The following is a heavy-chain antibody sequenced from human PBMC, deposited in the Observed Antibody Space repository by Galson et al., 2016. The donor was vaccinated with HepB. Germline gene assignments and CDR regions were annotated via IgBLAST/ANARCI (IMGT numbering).Heavy chain of an antibody. CDR3: VRGIAP. J-gene: IGHJ5*02. CDR2: ISATGIRT. D-gene: IGHD3-16*02. CDR1: GFTFTDYY. Sequence: SLRLSCAASGFTFTDYYMSWIRQAPGKGLEWLSYISATGIRTYYADSVKGRFTISRDNTKNSLYLQMNSLRVEDTAVYYCVRGIAPWGQGTLVTVSS. V-gene: IGHV3-11*01.